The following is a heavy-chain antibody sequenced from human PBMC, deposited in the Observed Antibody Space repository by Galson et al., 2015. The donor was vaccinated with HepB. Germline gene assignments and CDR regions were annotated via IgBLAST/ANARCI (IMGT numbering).Heavy chain of an antibody. Sequence: SVKVSCKASGGTFSRYAISWVRQAPGQGLEWMGGITPIFGRANYAQKFQGRVTITADESTSTVYMELSSLRFEDTAVYYCAGDWGTSPFDYWGQGTLVTVSS. J-gene: IGHJ4*02. CDR3: AGDWGTSPFDY. D-gene: IGHD2-8*01. CDR2: ITPIFGRA. CDR1: GGTFSRYA. V-gene: IGHV1-69*13.